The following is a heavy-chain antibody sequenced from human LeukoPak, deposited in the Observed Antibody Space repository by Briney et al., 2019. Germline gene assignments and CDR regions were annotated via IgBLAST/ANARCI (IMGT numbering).Heavy chain of an antibody. J-gene: IGHJ4*02. Sequence: ASVKVSCKASGYTFTGYYMHWVRQAPGQGLEWMGWINPNSGGTNYAQKFQGRVTMTRDTSISTAYMELSRLRSDDTAVYYCARDLSHRPNTAVVDFDYWGQGTLVTVSS. V-gene: IGHV1-2*02. CDR1: GYTFTGYY. CDR2: INPNSGGT. D-gene: IGHD5-18*01. CDR3: ARDLSHRPNTAVVDFDY.